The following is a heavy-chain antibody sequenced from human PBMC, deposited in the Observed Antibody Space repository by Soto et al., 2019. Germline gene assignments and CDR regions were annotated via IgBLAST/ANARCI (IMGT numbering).Heavy chain of an antibody. J-gene: IGHJ4*02. V-gene: IGHV3-74*01. CDR3: VRGNSGYGNFDY. CDR1: GFTLSGYW. D-gene: IGHD5-12*01. Sequence: SGGSLRLSCAASGFTLSGYWMHWVRQVPGKGLVWVSRISSDGRTTNYADSVGGRFTISRDNAKNTLYVQMNSLRAEDTAVYYCVRGNSGYGNFDYWGRGTLVTVSS. CDR2: ISSDGRTT.